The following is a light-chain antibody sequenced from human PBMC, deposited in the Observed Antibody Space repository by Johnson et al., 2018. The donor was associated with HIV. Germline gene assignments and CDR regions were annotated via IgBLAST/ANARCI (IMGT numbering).Light chain of an antibody. CDR1: NSNIGNNY. CDR3: GTWDSSLSANV. CDR2: DNN. V-gene: IGLV1-51*01. Sequence: QSVLTQPPSVSAAPGQKVTISCSGSNSNIGNNYVSWYQQLPGTAPKLLIYDNNKRPSGIPDRFSGSKSGTSATLGITGLQTGDEADYYCGTWDSSLSANVFGTGTKTTVL. J-gene: IGLJ1*01.